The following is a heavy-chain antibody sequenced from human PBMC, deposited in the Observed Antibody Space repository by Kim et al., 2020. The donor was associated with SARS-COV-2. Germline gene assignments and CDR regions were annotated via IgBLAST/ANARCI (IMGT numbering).Heavy chain of an antibody. CDR3: ARVGVRGAPHL. V-gene: IGHV4-39*07. J-gene: IGHJ6*02. CDR1: GGSISSSSYY. Sequence: SETLSLTCTVSGGSISSSSYYWGWIRQPPGKGLEWIGSIYYSGSTYYNPSLKSRVTISVDTSKNQFSLKLSSVTAADTAVYYCARVGVRGAPHLWGQGTTVTVSS. CDR2: IYYSGST. D-gene: IGHD3-10*01.